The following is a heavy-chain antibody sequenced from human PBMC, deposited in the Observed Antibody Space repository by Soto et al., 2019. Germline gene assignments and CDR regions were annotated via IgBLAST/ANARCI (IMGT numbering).Heavy chain of an antibody. V-gene: IGHV1-69*13. CDR1: GGTFSSYA. J-gene: IGHJ4*02. Sequence: ASVKVSCKASGGTFSSYAISWVRQAHGQGLEWMGGIIPIFGTANYAQKFQGRVTITADESTSTAYMELSSLRSEDTAVYYCARGDWGNFDYWGQGTLVTVSS. CDR3: ARGDWGNFDY. CDR2: IIPIFGTA. D-gene: IGHD3-16*01.